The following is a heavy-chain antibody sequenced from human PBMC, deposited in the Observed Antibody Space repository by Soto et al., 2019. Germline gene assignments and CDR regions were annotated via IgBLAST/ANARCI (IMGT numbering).Heavy chain of an antibody. D-gene: IGHD3-22*01. CDR3: ARGDYFDRRFDY. Sequence: GGSLRLSCAASGFAFNNYAMHWVRQAPGTGLEWVAIIKNHERNKYYADSVKGRFTVSRDNAKNSLYLQMNSLRAEDTAVYYCARGDYFDRRFDYWGQGALVTVSS. J-gene: IGHJ4*02. V-gene: IGHV3-30*04. CDR2: IKNHERNK. CDR1: GFAFNNYA.